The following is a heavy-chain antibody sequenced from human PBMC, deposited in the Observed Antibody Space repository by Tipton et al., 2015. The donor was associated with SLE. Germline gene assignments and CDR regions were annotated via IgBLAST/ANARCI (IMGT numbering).Heavy chain of an antibody. Sequence: TLSLTCTVSGGSISSYYWGWIRQPPGKGLEWIGYIYYSGSTNYNPSLKSRVTISVDTSKNQFSLKLSSVTAADTAVYYCAFGAVDTATYDAFDIWGQGTMVTVSS. D-gene: IGHD5-18*01. CDR2: IYYSGST. CDR3: AFGAVDTATYDAFDI. J-gene: IGHJ3*02. CDR1: GGSISSYY. V-gene: IGHV4-59*01.